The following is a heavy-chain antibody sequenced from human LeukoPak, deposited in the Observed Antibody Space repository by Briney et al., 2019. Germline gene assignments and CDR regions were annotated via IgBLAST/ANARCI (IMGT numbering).Heavy chain of an antibody. D-gene: IGHD4-17*01. CDR3: ARDALAGSGDYVYYYGMDV. CDR2: IYTSGST. CDR1: GGSISSYY. V-gene: IGHV4-4*07. J-gene: IGHJ6*02. Sequence: PSETLSLTCTVSGGSISSYYWSWIRQPAGKGLEWIGRIYTSGSTNYNPSLKSRVTMSVDTSKNQFSLKLSSVTAADTAVYYCARDALAGSGDYVYYYGMDVWGQGTTVTVSS.